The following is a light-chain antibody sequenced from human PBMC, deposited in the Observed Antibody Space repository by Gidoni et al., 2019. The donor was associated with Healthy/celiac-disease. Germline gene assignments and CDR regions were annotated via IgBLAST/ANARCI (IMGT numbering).Light chain of an antibody. CDR2: KAS. J-gene: IGKJ1*01. Sequence: DIQMTQSPSTLSASVGDRVTITCRASQSISSWLAWYQQKPGKARKLLIYKASSLESWVPSRFSGSGSGTEFTLTISSVQPDDFATYYCQHYNSYPWTFGQGTKVEIK. V-gene: IGKV1-5*03. CDR1: QSISSW. CDR3: QHYNSYPWT.